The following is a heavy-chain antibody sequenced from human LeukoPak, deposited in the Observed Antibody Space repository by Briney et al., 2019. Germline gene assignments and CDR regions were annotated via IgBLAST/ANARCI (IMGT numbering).Heavy chain of an antibody. J-gene: IGHJ5*02. CDR2: IYSGGST. Sequence: GGSLRLSCAASGFTFSSYSMSWVRQAPGKGLEWVSVIYSGGSTYYADSVKGRFTISRDNSKNTLYLQMNSLRAEDTAVYYCAREDITMLNGGFDPWGQGTLVTVSS. V-gene: IGHV3-66*01. CDR3: AREDITMLNGGFDP. D-gene: IGHD3-10*02. CDR1: GFTFSSYS.